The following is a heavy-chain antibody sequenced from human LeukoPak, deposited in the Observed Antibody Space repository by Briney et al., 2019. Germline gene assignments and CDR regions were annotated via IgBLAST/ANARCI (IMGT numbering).Heavy chain of an antibody. CDR1: GYTFTSYG. D-gene: IGHD6-13*01. V-gene: IGHV1-18*01. CDR2: ISAYNGNT. J-gene: IGHJ4*02. Sequence: ASVKVSCKASGYTFTSYGISWVRQAPGQGLEWMGWISAYNGNTNYAQKLQGRVTMTTDTSTSTAYMELRSLRSDDTAVYYCARDCGSVFGSSWPFDYWGQGTLVTVSS. CDR3: ARDCGSVFGSSWPFDY.